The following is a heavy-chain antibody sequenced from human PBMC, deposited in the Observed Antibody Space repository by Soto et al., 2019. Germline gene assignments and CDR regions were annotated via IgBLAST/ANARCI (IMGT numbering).Heavy chain of an antibody. CDR1: GGSISSGGYY. J-gene: IGHJ4*02. V-gene: IGHV4-31*03. CDR3: ARQRAGTGVDY. CDR2: IYYSGST. Sequence: SVTLSLTCTVSGGSISSGGYYWSWIRQHPGKGLEWIGYIYYSGSTYYNPSLKSRVTMTVDTSKNQVSLKLSSVTAADTAVYYCARQRAGTGVDYWGQGTLVTVSS. D-gene: IGHD6-13*01.